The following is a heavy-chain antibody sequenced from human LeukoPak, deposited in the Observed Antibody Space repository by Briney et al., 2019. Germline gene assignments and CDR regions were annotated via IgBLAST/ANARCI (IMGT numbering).Heavy chain of an antibody. CDR3: ARDGGCSSTSCYSRFNWFDP. V-gene: IGHV3-48*01. J-gene: IGHJ5*02. D-gene: IGHD2-2*01. Sequence: GGSLRLSCAASGFTFSSYSMNWVRQAPGKGLEWVSYISSSSSSTIYYADSVEGRFTISRDNAKNSLYLQMNSLRAEDTAVYYCARDGGCSSTSCYSRFNWFDPWGQGTLVTVSS. CDR2: ISSSSSSTI. CDR1: GFTFSSYS.